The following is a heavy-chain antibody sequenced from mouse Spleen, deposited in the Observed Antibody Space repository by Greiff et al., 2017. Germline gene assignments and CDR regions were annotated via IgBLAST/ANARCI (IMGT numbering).Heavy chain of an antibody. CDR2: ISYDGSN. CDR3: ARGGYYDEVAY. Sequence: EVKLQESGPGLVKPSQSLSLTCSVTGYSITSGYYWNWIRQFPGNKLEWMGYISYDGSNNYNPSLKNRISITRDTSKNQFFLKLNSVTTEDTATYYCARGGYYDEVAYWGQGTLVTVSA. V-gene: IGHV3-6*01. J-gene: IGHJ3*01. D-gene: IGHD2-4*01. CDR1: GYSITSGYY.